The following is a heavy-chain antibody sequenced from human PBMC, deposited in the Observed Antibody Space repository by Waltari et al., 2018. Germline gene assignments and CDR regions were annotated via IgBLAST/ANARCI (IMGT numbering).Heavy chain of an antibody. V-gene: IGHV4-4*07. CDR3: ARTTGARHDAFDI. Sequence: QVQLQESGRRLVKTSETLSLTYSFSDDSIASFYWSWIRQTAGKGLEWLGHIYTSGSTDYNPSLRGRVSMSIDNSRNQFSLNLISVTTADTAIYYCARTTGARHDAFDIWGQGTLVTVSS. J-gene: IGHJ3*02. D-gene: IGHD1-1*01. CDR1: DDSIASFY. CDR2: IYTSGST.